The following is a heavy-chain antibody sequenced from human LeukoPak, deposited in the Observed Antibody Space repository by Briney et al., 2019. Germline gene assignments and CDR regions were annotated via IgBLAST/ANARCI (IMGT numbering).Heavy chain of an antibody. V-gene: IGHV3-74*01. J-gene: IGHJ4*02. CDR3: ARLEAAAGSFDY. Sequence: GGSLRLSCAASGFTFSSYWMHWVRQAPGKRLVWVSRIKTDGSSTSYADSVKGRFTISRDNAKNTLYLQMNSLRAEDTAVYYCARLEAAAGSFDYWGQGTLVTVSS. D-gene: IGHD6-13*01. CDR1: GFTFSSYW. CDR2: IKTDGSST.